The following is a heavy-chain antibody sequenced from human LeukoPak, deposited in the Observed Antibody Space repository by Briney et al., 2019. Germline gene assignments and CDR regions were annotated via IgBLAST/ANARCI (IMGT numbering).Heavy chain of an antibody. D-gene: IGHD2-2*01. CDR1: GYTFTSYG. CDR3: ATHCSSTSCPDAFDI. CDR2: ISAYNGNT. Sequence: GASVKVSCKASGYTFTSYGISGVRQAPGQGLEWMGWISAYNGNTNYAQKLQGRVTMATDTSMSTAYMELRSLRSYDTAVYYCATHCSSTSCPDAFDIWGQGTMVTVSS. J-gene: IGHJ3*02. V-gene: IGHV1-18*01.